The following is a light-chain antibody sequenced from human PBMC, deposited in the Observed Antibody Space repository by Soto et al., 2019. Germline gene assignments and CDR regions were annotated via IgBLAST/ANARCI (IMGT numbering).Light chain of an antibody. J-gene: IGKJ1*01. CDR2: DAS. CDR3: QQRSNWPVT. Sequence: EIVLTQSPGTLSLSPGERATLSCRASQSVSSYLAWYQQKTGQAPRLLIYDASTRATGISARFSGSGSGTDFTLTICSLEPEDCPVYYCQQRSNWPVTFGQGTKVEVK. V-gene: IGKV3-11*01. CDR1: QSVSSY.